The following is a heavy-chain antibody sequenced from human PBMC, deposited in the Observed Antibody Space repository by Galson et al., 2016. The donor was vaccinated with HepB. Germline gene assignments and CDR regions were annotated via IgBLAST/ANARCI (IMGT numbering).Heavy chain of an antibody. V-gene: IGHV3-30*18. Sequence: SLRLSCAASGFTFSSYGMHWVRQAPGKGLEWVAVISYDGSNKYYADSVKGRFTISRDNSKNTLYLQMYSLRAEDTAVYYCAKDSGYEGGAFGYWGQGTLVTVSS. CDR3: AKDSGYEGGAFGY. CDR2: ISYDGSNK. J-gene: IGHJ4*02. CDR1: GFTFSSYG. D-gene: IGHD5-12*01.